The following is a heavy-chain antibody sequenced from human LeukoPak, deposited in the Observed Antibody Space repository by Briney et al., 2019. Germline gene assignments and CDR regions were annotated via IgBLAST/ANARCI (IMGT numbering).Heavy chain of an antibody. D-gene: IGHD3-3*01. CDR3: ARAGSGYYYYYMDV. CDR2: ISSSGSAI. J-gene: IGHJ6*03. CDR1: GFTLSDFY. Sequence: GGSLRLSCAASGFTLSDFYMSWIRQAPGKGLEWVSYISSSGSAIYDAGPVKGRFTISKDNAKISLYLQRNGLRAEDTAVYYCARAGSGYYYYYMDVWGKGTTVTVSS. V-gene: IGHV3-11*04.